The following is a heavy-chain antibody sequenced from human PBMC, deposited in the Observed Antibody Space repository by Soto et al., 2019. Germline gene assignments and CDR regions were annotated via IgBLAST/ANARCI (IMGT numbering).Heavy chain of an antibody. V-gene: IGHV4-31*03. CDR1: GGSISSGGYY. D-gene: IGHD1-26*01. CDR3: ARESPGLVPPNWFDP. CDR2: IYYSGST. J-gene: IGHJ5*02. Sequence: PSETLSLTCTVSGGSISSGGYYWSWIRQHPGKGLEWIGYIYYSGSTYYNPSLKSRVTISVDTSKNQFSLKLSSVTAADTAVYYCARESPGLVPPNWFDPWGQGKMVTV.